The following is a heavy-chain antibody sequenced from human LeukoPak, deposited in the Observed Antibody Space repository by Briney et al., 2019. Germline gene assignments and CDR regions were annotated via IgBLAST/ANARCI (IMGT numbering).Heavy chain of an antibody. D-gene: IGHD3-3*01. CDR1: GGSISSSSYY. CDR2: IYYSGST. Sequence: SETLSLTCTVSGGSISSSSYYWGWIRQPPGKGLEWIGSIYYSGSTYYNPSLKSRVTISVDTSKNQFSLKLSSVTAADTAVYYCARASTVNDFWSGSIMHYFDYWGQETLVTVSS. J-gene: IGHJ4*02. V-gene: IGHV4-39*07. CDR3: ARASTVNDFWSGSIMHYFDY.